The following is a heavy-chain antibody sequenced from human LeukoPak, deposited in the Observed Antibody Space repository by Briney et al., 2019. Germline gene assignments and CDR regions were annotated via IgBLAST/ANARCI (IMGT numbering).Heavy chain of an antibody. CDR2: IYYSGST. CDR1: GGSISSYY. CDR3: ARGGQWWFDP. Sequence: SETLSLTCTVSGGSISSYYWSWIRQPPGKGLEWIGYIYYSGSTNYNPSLKSRVTISVDTSKNQFSLKLSSVTAADTAVYYCARGGQWWFDPWGQGTLVTVSS. D-gene: IGHD6-19*01. V-gene: IGHV4-59*01. J-gene: IGHJ5*02.